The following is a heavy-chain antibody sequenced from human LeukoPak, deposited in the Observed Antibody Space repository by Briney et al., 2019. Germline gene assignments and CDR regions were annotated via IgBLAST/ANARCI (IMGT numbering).Heavy chain of an antibody. Sequence: GGSLRLSCAASGFTFDDYAMHWVRQAPGKGLEWVSGISWNSGSIGYADSVKGRFTISRDNAKNSLYLQMNSLRAEDTAVYYCAREGVVPAAYIDYWGQGTLVTVSS. CDR1: GFTFDDYA. D-gene: IGHD2-2*01. V-gene: IGHV3-9*01. J-gene: IGHJ4*02. CDR3: AREGVVPAAYIDY. CDR2: ISWNSGSI.